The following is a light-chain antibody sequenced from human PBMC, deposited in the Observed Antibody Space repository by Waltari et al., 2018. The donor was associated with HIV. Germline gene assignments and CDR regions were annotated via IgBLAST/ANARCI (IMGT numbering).Light chain of an antibody. CDR2: GAS. CDR3: QQYNDWPLT. V-gene: IGKV3-15*01. CDR1: QTVSSS. J-gene: IGKJ4*01. Sequence: EIVMTQSPATLSVSPGERATVSCRASQTVSSSLAWYQQKPGQAPRLLIYGASTRATGIAARFSGSGSGTEFALTISSLQSEDFAVYYCQQYNDWPLTFGGGTK.